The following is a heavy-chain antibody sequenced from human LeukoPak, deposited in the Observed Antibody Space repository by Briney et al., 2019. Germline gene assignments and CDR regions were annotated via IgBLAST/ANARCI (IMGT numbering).Heavy chain of an antibody. Sequence: SVKVSCKASGGTFSAYLISWVRQAPGKGLEGRGGIIPIFGTANYAQKFQGRVTITTDESTSTAYMELSSLRSEDTAVYYCARGGGINRGGENWFDPWGQGTLVTVSS. CDR2: IIPIFGTA. CDR3: ARGGGINRGGENWFDP. CDR1: GGTFSAYL. D-gene: IGHD7-27*01. J-gene: IGHJ5*02. V-gene: IGHV1-69*05.